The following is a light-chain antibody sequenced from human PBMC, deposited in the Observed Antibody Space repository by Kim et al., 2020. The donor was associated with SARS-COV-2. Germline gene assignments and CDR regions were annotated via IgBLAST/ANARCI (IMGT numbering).Light chain of an antibody. J-gene: IGKJ2*01. CDR3: QQRSNWPRYT. Sequence: LSPGERAPRACRARQSVSSYLAWYQQKPGQAPRLLIYDASNRATGIPARFSGSGSGTDFTLTISSLEPEDFAVYYCQQRSNWPRYTFGQGTKLEI. V-gene: IGKV3-11*01. CDR2: DAS. CDR1: QSVSSY.